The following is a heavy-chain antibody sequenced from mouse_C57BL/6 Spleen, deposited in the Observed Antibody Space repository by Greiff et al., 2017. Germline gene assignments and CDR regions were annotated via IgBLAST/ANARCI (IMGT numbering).Heavy chain of an antibody. CDR2: IYPGGGYT. CDR3: ARGTGLYAMDY. Sequence: VQLQESGAELVRPGTSVKMSCKASGYTFTNYWIGWAKQRPGHGLEWIGDIYPGGGYTNYNEKFKGKATLTADKSSSTAYMQFSSLTSEDSAIYYCARGTGLYAMDYWGQGTSVTVSS. D-gene: IGHD3-3*01. J-gene: IGHJ4*01. V-gene: IGHV1-63*01. CDR1: GYTFTNYW.